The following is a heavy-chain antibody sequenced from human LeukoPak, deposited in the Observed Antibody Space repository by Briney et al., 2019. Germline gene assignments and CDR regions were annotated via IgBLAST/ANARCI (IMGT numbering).Heavy chain of an antibody. CDR3: ARGLAAAGPSDY. CDR1: GGSISSGGYY. CDR2: IYHSGST. J-gene: IGHJ4*02. D-gene: IGHD6-13*01. V-gene: IGHV4-30-2*01. Sequence: DPSQTLSLTCTVSGGSISSGGYYWSWIRQPPGKGLEWIGYIYHSGSTYYNPSLKSRVTISVDTSKNQFSLKLSSVTAADTAVYYCARGLAAAGPSDYWGQETLVTVPS.